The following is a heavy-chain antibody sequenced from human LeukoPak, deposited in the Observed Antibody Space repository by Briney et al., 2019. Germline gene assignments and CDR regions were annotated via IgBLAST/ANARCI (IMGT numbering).Heavy chain of an antibody. CDR3: AGGYCSGGTCFTRY. CDR1: GFTFSDHY. J-gene: IGHJ4*02. V-gene: IGHV3-72*01. D-gene: IGHD2-15*01. CDR2: SRNKANSYTT. Sequence: GGSLRLSCAASGFTFSDHYMDWVRQAPGKGLEWVGRSRNKANSYTTEYAASVKGRFSISRDDSKNSLFLQMNTLKTVDTAVYYCAGGYCSGGTCFTRYWGQGTLVTVS.